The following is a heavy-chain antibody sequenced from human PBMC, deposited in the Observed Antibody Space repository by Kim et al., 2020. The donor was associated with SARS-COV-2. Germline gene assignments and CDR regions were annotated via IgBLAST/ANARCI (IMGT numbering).Heavy chain of an antibody. J-gene: IGHJ4*02. CDR2: T. Sequence: TYYTPSLQSRVTISVDTSKNRFSLKLSSVTAADTAVYYCARDDGSTSFDYWGQGTLVTVSS. CDR3: ARDDGSTSFDY. V-gene: IGHV4-30-2*05. D-gene: IGHD2-2*01.